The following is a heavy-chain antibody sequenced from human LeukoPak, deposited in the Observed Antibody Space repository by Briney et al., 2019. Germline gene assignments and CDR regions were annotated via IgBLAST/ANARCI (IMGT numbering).Heavy chain of an antibody. Sequence: SETLSLTCAVYGGSFSGYYWSWIRQPPGKGLEWIGEITHSGSTNYNPSLKSRVTISVDTSKNQFSLKLSSVTAADTAVYYCARASGITIFGVVIITSMAPFDPWGQRTLVTVSS. V-gene: IGHV4-34*01. CDR2: ITHSGST. J-gene: IGHJ5*02. D-gene: IGHD3-3*01. CDR3: ARASGITIFGVVIITSMAPFDP. CDR1: GGSFSGYY.